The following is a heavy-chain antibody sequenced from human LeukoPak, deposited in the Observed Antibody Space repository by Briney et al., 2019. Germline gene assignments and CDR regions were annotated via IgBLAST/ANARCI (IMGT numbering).Heavy chain of an antibody. CDR1: GYTFTSYG. J-gene: IGHJ6*03. V-gene: IGHV1-18*01. CDR2: ISAYNGNT. Sequence: ASVKVSCKASGYTFTSYGISWVRQAPGQGLEWMGWISAYNGNTNYAQKLQGRVTMTTDTSTSTAYMELRSLRSDDTAVYYCARAVQQERPPPLIGYYYMDVWGKGTTVTVSS. CDR3: ARAVQQERPPPLIGYYYMDV. D-gene: IGHD1-1*01.